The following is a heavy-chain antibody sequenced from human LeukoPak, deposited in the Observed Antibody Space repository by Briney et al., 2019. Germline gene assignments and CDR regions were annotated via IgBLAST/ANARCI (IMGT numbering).Heavy chain of an antibody. Sequence: GGSLRLSCAASGFTFSNYAMSWVRQAPGKGLEWVSAISTTGDSTYYADSLKGRATISRDNSKNTLYLQVNSLRTEDAAIYYCATVGIDIPVFDFWGQGSLVTVSS. CDR2: ISTTGDST. CDR1: GFTFSNYA. V-gene: IGHV3-23*01. CDR3: ATVGIDIPVFDF. J-gene: IGHJ4*02. D-gene: IGHD2-2*02.